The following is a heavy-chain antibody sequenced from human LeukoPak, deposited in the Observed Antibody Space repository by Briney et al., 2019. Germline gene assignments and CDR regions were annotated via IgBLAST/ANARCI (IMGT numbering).Heavy chain of an antibody. CDR1: GYSISSGYY. CDR2: IYHSGSP. D-gene: IGHD6-6*01. J-gene: IGHJ4*02. CDR3: ASSSSFPARFDY. Sequence: SETLSLTCTVSGYSISSGYYWGWIRQPPGKGLEWIGNIYHSGSPYYSSSLKSRVTISVDTSKNQLSLKLSSVTAADTAVYYCASSSSFPARFDYWGQGTLVTVSS. V-gene: IGHV4-38-2*02.